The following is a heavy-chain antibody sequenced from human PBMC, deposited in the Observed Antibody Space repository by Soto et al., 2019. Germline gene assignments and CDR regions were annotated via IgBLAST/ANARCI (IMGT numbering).Heavy chain of an antibody. Sequence: SETLSLTCTVSGGSISSSSYYWGWIRQPPGKGLEWIGSIYYSGSTYYNPSLKSRVTISVDTSKNQFSLKLSSVTAADTAVYYCARDLFAGDVGSNKDYWGQGTLVTVSS. CDR3: ARDLFAGDVGSNKDY. CDR2: IYYSGST. CDR1: GGSISSSSYY. D-gene: IGHD3-10*02. J-gene: IGHJ4*02. V-gene: IGHV4-39*07.